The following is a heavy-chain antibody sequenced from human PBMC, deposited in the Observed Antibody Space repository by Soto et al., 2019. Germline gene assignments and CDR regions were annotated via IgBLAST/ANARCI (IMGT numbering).Heavy chain of an antibody. V-gene: IGHV1-24*01. CDR2: FDPEDGET. J-gene: IGHJ4*01. D-gene: IGHD3-3*01. CDR3: ATDLKNLEWLHPRNY. Sequence: ASVKVSCKVSGYTLTELSMHWVRQAPGKGLEWMGGFDPEDGETIYAQKFQGRVTMTEDTSTDTAYMELSSLRPEDTAVYYCATDLKNLEWLHPRNYWGQGTLVTVSS. CDR1: GYTLTELS.